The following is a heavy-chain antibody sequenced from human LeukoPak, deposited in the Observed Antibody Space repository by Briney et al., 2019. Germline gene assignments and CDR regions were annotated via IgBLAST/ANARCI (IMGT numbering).Heavy chain of an antibody. V-gene: IGHV4-59*01. J-gene: IGHJ4*02. Sequence: KTSETLSLTCTVSGGSISNYYWSWLRQPPGKGLEWIGSIYYSGSTNYNSSLKSRVTISVDTSKNQFSLKLSSVTAADTAVYYCARIGSSGWPNFDYWGQGALVTVSS. D-gene: IGHD6-19*01. CDR3: ARIGSSGWPNFDY. CDR2: IYYSGST. CDR1: GGSISNYY.